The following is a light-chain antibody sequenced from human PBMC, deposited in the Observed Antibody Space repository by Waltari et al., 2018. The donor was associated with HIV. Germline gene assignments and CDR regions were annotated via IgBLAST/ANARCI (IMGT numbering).Light chain of an antibody. J-gene: IGLJ3*02. CDR2: ENN. CDR3: ATWDTTLGGV. Sequence: QSVLTQPPSVSAAPGQKVTISCSGSNSNLGNNYVSWYQQLPGTVPKVLIYENNRRTSGSTDRFSASKSGTSATLGIAGLQPGDEADYYCATWDTTLGGVFGGGTRLTVL. V-gene: IGLV1-51*02. CDR1: NSNLGNNY.